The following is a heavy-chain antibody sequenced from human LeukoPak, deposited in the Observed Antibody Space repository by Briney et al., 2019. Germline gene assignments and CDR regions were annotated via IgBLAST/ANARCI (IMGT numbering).Heavy chain of an antibody. D-gene: IGHD4-11*01. CDR1: GGSISSYY. J-gene: IGHJ4*02. CDR3: ARVLTVTTATPFDY. Sequence: PSETLSLTCTVSGGSISSYYWSWIRQPPGKGLEWIGYIYYSGSTNYNPSLKSRVTISVDTSKNQFSLKLSSVTAADTAVYYCARVLTVTTATPFDYWGQGTLVTVSS. V-gene: IGHV4-59*01. CDR2: IYYSGST.